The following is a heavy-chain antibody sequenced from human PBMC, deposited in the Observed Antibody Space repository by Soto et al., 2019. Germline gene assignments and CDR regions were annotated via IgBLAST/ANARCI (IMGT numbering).Heavy chain of an antibody. V-gene: IGHV1-2*02. CDR2: INPNNGGT. D-gene: IGHD6-13*01. CDR3: ERQTQYSSSAVPDY. J-gene: IGHJ4*01. CDR1: GYSFTDYY. Sequence: ASVKLSCTASGYSFTDYYIFWVRQAPGQGLEWMGWINPNNGGTKYAKNFMGRVTMTSDTSITTAYMELTSLGSDDTAPYFCERQTQYSSSAVPDYWG.